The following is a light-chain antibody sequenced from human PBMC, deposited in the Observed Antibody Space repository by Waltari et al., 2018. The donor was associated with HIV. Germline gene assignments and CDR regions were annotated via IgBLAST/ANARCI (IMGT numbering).Light chain of an antibody. CDR2: DVS. CDR3: CSYAGSSYV. Sequence: QSALTQPRSVSGSPGQSVTISCTGTSSDVGGYNYVSWYQQHPGKVPKLMIYDVSKRPAGVPGRFSGSKSGNTASLTISGLQAEDEADYYCCSYAGSSYVFGTGTKVTVL. V-gene: IGLV2-11*01. CDR1: SSDVGGYNY. J-gene: IGLJ1*01.